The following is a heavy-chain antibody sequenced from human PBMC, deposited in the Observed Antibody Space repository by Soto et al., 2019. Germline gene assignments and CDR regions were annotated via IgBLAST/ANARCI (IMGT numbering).Heavy chain of an antibody. J-gene: IGHJ3*02. V-gene: IGHV1-8*01. CDR1: GYTFTSYG. CDR3: ASVQYSGTYLHAFGI. D-gene: IGHD1-26*01. Sequence: ASVKVSCKASGYTFTSYGINWVRQATLRGLEWVGWMNPNSGKTNYAQKFQGRVNMTGDESTHTAYMELSSLRSEHTAVYYCASVQYSGTYLHAFGIWGQGTRVTVSS. CDR2: MNPNSGKT.